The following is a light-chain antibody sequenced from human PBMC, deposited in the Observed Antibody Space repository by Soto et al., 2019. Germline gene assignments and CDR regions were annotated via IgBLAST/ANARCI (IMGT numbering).Light chain of an antibody. CDR2: GVS. CDR1: QGISSY. V-gene: IGKV1-9*01. J-gene: IGKJ2*01. CDR3: QQLNSYPLYT. Sequence: DIQLTQPPSFLSASVGDRVTITCRASQGISSYLAWYQQKPGKAPKLLIYGVSTLQSGVPSRFSGSGSGTEFTLTISSLQPEDFATYYCQQLNSYPLYTFGQGTKLEIK.